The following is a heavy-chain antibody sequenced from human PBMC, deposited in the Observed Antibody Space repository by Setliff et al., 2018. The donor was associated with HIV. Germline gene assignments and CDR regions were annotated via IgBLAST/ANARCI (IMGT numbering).Heavy chain of an antibody. J-gene: IGHJ4*02. CDR2: IYTSGST. CDR1: SGSIHSGSYY. V-gene: IGHV4-61*02. Sequence: KTSETLSLTCIVSSGSIHSGSYYWSWIRQPVGKGLEWIGRIYTSGSTDYNPSLKSRVAISVDTSKNHFSLNLTSVTAADTAIYFCARVGGKGYSNFLDSWGQGLLVTVSS. CDR3: ARVGGKGYSNFLDS. D-gene: IGHD2-15*01.